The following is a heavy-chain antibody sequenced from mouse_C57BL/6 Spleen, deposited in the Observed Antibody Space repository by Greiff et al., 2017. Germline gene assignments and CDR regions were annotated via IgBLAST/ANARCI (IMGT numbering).Heavy chain of an antibody. CDR2: IYPGDGDT. CDR3: ARDYDYDVFFAY. CDR1: GYAFSSSW. J-gene: IGHJ3*01. D-gene: IGHD2-4*01. Sequence: QVQLQQSGPELVKPGASVKISCKASGYAFSSSWMNWVKQRPGKGLEWIGRIYPGDGDTNYNGKFKGKATLTADKSSSTAYMQLSSLTSEDSAVYFCARDYDYDVFFAYWGQGTLVTVSA. V-gene: IGHV1-82*01.